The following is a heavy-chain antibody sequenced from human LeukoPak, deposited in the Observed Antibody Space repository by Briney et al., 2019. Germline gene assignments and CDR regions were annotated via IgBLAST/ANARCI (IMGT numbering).Heavy chain of an antibody. CDR3: ASDPLTTVPTLKTPYFDY. CDR1: GFTFSSYW. D-gene: IGHD4-17*01. CDR2: IKQDGSEK. Sequence: PGGSLRLSCAASGFTFSSYWMSWVRQAPGKGLEWVANIKQDGSEKYYVDSVKGRFTISRDNAKNSLYLQMNSLRAEDTAVYYCASDPLTTVPTLKTPYFDYWGQGTLVTVSS. J-gene: IGHJ4*02. V-gene: IGHV3-7*01.